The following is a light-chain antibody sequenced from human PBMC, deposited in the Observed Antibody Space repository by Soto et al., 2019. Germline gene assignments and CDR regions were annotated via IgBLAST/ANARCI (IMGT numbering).Light chain of an antibody. V-gene: IGKV3-11*01. Sequence: EIVLTQSPATLSLSPGEIATLSCRASQSVSSYLAWYQQKPGQAPRLLIYDASNRATGIPARLSGRGSGTDFALPISSLEPEDSAVYYCQQRSNWPPITFGQGTRLEIK. CDR1: QSVSSY. J-gene: IGKJ5*01. CDR2: DAS. CDR3: QQRSNWPPIT.